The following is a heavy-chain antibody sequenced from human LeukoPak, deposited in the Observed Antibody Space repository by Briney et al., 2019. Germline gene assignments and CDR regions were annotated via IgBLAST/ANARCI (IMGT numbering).Heavy chain of an antibody. V-gene: IGHV4-59*06. J-gene: IGHJ4*02. CDR2: IYYSGST. CDR3: AREVGATSYFDY. Sequence: SETLSLTCTVSGGSISSYYWSWIRQPPGKGLEWIGYIYYSGSTYYNPSLKSRVTISVDTSKNQFSLKLSPVTAADTAVYYCAREVGATSYFDYWGQGTLVTVSS. D-gene: IGHD1-26*01. CDR1: GGSISSYY.